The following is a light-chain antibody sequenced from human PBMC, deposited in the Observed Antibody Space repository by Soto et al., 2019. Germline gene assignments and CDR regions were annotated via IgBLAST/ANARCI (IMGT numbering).Light chain of an antibody. CDR2: GAS. CDR3: QQYGLSSGT. CDR1: QSVSSNY. J-gene: IGKJ1*01. V-gene: IGKV3-20*01. Sequence: EIVLTQSPGTLSLSPGERATLSCRASQSVSSNYLAWYQQTPGQAPRLLIYGASSRATDIPDRFICSGSGTDFTLTITRLEPEDFAVYYCQQYGLSSGTFGQGTKVEIK.